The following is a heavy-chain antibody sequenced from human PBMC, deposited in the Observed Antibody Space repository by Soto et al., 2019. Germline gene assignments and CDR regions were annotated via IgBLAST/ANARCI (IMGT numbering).Heavy chain of an antibody. D-gene: IGHD2-2*01. Sequence: SPTLSLPCAISGDSVSSNSAAWNWIRQSPSRGLEWLGRTYYRSKWYNDYAVSVKSRITINPDTSKSQFSLQLNSVTPEDTAVYYCARDFRVVVPAAPSNWFDPWGQGTLVTVSS. J-gene: IGHJ5*02. CDR2: TYYRSKWYN. CDR1: GDSVSSNSAA. CDR3: ARDFRVVVPAAPSNWFDP. V-gene: IGHV6-1*01.